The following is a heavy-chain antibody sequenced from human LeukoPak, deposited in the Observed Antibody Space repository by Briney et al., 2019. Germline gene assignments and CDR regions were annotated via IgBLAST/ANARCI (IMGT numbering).Heavy chain of an antibody. V-gene: IGHV4-34*01. CDR3: ARGSITMVRGVRKNNWFDP. D-gene: IGHD3-10*01. J-gene: IGHJ5*02. CDR2: INHSGST. Sequence: PSETLSLTCAVYSGSFSGYYWSWIRQPPGKGLEWIGEINHSGSTNYNPSLKSRVTISVDTSKNQFSLKLSSVTAADTAVYYCARGSITMVRGVRKNNWFDPWGQGTLVTVSS. CDR1: SGSFSGYY.